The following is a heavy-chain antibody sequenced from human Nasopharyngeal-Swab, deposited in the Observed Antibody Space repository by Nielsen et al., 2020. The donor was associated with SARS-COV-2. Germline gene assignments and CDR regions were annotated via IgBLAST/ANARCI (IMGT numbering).Heavy chain of an antibody. D-gene: IGHD3-16*01. Sequence: GSLRLSCTVSGGSISSYYWSWIRQLPGKGLEWIGYIYYSGSTNYNPSLKSRVTISVDTSKNQFSLKLSSVTAADTAVYYCARAGVGGAFDIWGQGTMVTVSS. J-gene: IGHJ3*02. CDR1: GGSISSYY. V-gene: IGHV4-59*01. CDR3: ARAGVGGAFDI. CDR2: IYYSGST.